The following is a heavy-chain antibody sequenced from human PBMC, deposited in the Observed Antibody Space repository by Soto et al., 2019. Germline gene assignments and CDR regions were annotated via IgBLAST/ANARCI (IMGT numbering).Heavy chain of an antibody. CDR1: GGSISSGDYY. J-gene: IGHJ6*02. Sequence: SETLSLTCTVSGGSISSGDYYWSWIRQPPGKGLEWIGYIYYSGSTYYNPSLKSRVTISVDTSKNQFSLKLSSVTAADTAVYYCARDRNTMVRGVIIYGMDVWGQGTTVTVSS. CDR3: ARDRNTMVRGVIIYGMDV. CDR2: IYYSGST. D-gene: IGHD3-10*01. V-gene: IGHV4-30-4*01.